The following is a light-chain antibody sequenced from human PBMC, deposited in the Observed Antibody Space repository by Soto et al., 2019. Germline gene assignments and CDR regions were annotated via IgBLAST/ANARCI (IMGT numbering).Light chain of an antibody. V-gene: IGLV1-40*01. J-gene: IGLJ1*01. CDR1: NSNIGAGYD. CDR2: TKS. CDR3: QSYDSGLVGLV. Sequence: QSVLTQPPSVSGAPGQRITLACTGSNSNIGAGYDVHWYRQFPGAAPKVLLSTKSHRPSGVPDRFSASKSGTSASLAITGLQPEDEAEYYCQSYDSGLVGLVFGTGTKVTVL.